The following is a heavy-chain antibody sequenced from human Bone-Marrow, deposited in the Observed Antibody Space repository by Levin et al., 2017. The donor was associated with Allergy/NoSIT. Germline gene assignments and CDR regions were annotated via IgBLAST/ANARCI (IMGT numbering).Heavy chain of an antibody. CDR1: GFTFSSYS. V-gene: IGHV3-21*01. CDR3: VRGKGTGDGGGY. J-gene: IGHJ4*02. Sequence: GGSLRLSCAVSGFTFSSYSMNWVRQAPGKGLEWVSSISSSSSNIYYADSVKGRFTISRDNAKNSLYLQMNSLRVEDTAVYYCVRGKGTGDGGGYWGQGTLVTVSS. CDR2: ISSSSSNI. D-gene: IGHD3-10*01.